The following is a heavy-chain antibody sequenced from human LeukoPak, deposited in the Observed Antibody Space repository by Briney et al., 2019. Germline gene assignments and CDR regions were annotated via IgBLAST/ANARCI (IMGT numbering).Heavy chain of an antibody. J-gene: IGHJ4*02. CDR3: AKTISSWTGMWLDY. V-gene: IGHV3-23*01. CDR1: GFTFSSYA. D-gene: IGHD6-13*01. Sequence: GGSLRLSCAASGFTFSSYAMSWVRQAPGKGLEWVSAISGSGGSTYYADSVKGRFTISRDNSKNTLYLQMNSLRAEDTAVYYCAKTISSWTGMWLDYWGQGTLVTVSS. CDR2: ISGSGGST.